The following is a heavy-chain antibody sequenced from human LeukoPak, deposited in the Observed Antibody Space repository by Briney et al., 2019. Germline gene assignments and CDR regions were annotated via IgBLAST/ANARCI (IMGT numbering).Heavy chain of an antibody. CDR1: GFTFSSFG. V-gene: IGHV3-23*01. D-gene: IGHD6-13*01. Sequence: GGSLRLSCAASGFTFSSFGVNWVRQGPGKGLEWVSGISFINSTWFADSVKGRFSVSRDNSRNTLFLTMNSLRVEDTALYYCAKDYLGQLVMFDVWGQGTMVTVSS. CDR2: ISFINST. J-gene: IGHJ3*01. CDR3: AKDYLGQLVMFDV.